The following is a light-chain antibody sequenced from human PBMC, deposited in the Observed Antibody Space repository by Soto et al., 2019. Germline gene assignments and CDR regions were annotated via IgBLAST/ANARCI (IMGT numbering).Light chain of an antibody. V-gene: IGLV1-40*01. CDR2: GNI. CDR3: QSSDSSLSGWV. Sequence: QSVLTQPPSGSAAPGQRVTISCTGSSSNIGAGHDVHWYRQLPGTAPKLLIYGNINRPSGVPDRFSGSQSGTSTSLAITGLQAEDEADYYCQSSDSSLSGWVFGGGTKLTVL. CDR1: SSNIGAGHD. J-gene: IGLJ2*01.